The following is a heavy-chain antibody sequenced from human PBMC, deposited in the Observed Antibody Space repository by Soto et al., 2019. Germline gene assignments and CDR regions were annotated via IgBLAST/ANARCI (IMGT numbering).Heavy chain of an antibody. Sequence: SGPTLVNPTETLTLTCTVSGFSLSNARMGVSWIRQPPGKALEWLAHIFSNDEKSYSTSLKSRLTISKHTSKSQVVLTMTNMDPVDTATYYCARSSSSGWKDYWGQGTLVTVSS. CDR1: GFSLSNARMG. CDR3: ARSSSSGWKDY. J-gene: IGHJ4*02. D-gene: IGHD6-19*01. CDR2: IFSNDEK. V-gene: IGHV2-26*01.